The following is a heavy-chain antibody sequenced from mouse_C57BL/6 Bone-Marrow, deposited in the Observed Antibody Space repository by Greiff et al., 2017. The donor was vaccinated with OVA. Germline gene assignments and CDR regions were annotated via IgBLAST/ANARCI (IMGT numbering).Heavy chain of an antibody. CDR3: ARGAMVTDADY. CDR1: GFTFSSYA. Sequence: EVKLVESGGGLVKPGGSLKLSCAASGFTFSSYAMSWVRQTPEKRLEWVATISDGGSYTYYPDNVKGRFTISRDNAKNNLYLQMSHRKSEDTAMYYCARGAMVTDADYWGQGTTLTVSS. CDR2: ISDGGSYT. J-gene: IGHJ2*01. V-gene: IGHV5-4*03. D-gene: IGHD2-2*01.